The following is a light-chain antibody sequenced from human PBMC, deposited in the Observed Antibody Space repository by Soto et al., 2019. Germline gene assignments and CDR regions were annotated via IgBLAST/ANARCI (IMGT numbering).Light chain of an antibody. CDR1: SNDVGGYNF. CDR2: EVT. J-gene: IGLJ3*02. V-gene: IGLV2-14*01. Sequence: QSALTQPASVSGSPGQSITISCTGTSNDVGGYNFVSWYQHHPGKAPKLIIYEVTNRPSGVSNRFSGSKSANTASLTISGLQSEDEADYHCSSYTGYHTGVFGGGTKLTVL. CDR3: SSYTGYHTGV.